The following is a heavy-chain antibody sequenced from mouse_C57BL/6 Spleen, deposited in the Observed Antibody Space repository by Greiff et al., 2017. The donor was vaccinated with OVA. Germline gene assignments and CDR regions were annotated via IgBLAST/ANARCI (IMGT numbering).Heavy chain of an antibody. Sequence: VQLQQPGAELVKPGASVKLSCKASGYTFTSYWMHWVKQRPGQGLEWIGMIHPNSGSTNYNEKFKSKATLTVDKSSSTAYMQLSSLTSEDSAVYYCARSGGNYDWFAYWGQGTLVTVSA. CDR2: IHPNSGST. CDR3: ARSGGNYDWFAY. D-gene: IGHD2-1*01. V-gene: IGHV1-64*01. J-gene: IGHJ3*01. CDR1: GYTFTSYW.